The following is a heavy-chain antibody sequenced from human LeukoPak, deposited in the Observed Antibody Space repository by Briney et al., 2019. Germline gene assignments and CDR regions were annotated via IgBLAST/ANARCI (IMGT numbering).Heavy chain of an antibody. D-gene: IGHD3-9*01. CDR3: ARERFDWTV. CDR2: ISGSGTST. J-gene: IGHJ4*02. V-gene: IGHV3-23*01. Sequence: PGGSLRLPCAASGFTFSSYDMRWVRQAPGKGLEWVSVISGSGTSTYYADSVKGRFTISRDNAKNSLYLQMNSLRAEDTAVYYCARERFDWTVWGQGTLVTVSS. CDR1: GFTFSSYD.